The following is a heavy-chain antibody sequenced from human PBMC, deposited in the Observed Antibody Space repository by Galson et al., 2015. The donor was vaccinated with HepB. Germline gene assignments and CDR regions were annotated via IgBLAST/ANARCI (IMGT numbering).Heavy chain of an antibody. CDR3: ARAAAGTWFERDY. CDR2: IYYSGST. D-gene: IGHD6-13*01. Sequence: TLSLTCTVSGGSISSGDYYWSWIRQPPGKGLEWIGYIYYSGSTYYNPSLKSRVTISVDTSKNQFSLKLSSVTAADTAVYYCARAAAGTWFERDYWGQGTLVTVSS. J-gene: IGHJ4*02. V-gene: IGHV4-30-4*01. CDR1: GGSISSGDYY.